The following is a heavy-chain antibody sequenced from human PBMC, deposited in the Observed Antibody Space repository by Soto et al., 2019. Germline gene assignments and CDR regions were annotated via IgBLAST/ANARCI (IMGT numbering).Heavy chain of an antibody. CDR1: GDSISNKNYH. Sequence: SETLSLTCTVSGDSISNKNYHWGWTRQPPGKGLELIGTVYSNGHTYHNPSLKSRLAMAVDTSKNQFSLSLISVTAADTAVYLCASLTNGRPGHXWGQGTLVTVSX. J-gene: IGHJ4*02. V-gene: IGHV4-39*01. CDR3: ASLTNGRPGHX. D-gene: IGHD2-8*01. CDR2: VYSNGHT.